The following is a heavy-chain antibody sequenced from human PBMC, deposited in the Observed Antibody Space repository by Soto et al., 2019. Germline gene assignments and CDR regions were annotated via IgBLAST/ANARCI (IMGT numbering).Heavy chain of an antibody. CDR3: ARDLLEYCSGGSCYSVEYWFDP. V-gene: IGHV1-69*13. CDR1: GGTFSSYA. J-gene: IGHJ5*02. D-gene: IGHD2-15*01. CDR2: IIPIFGTA. Sequence: SVKVSCKASGGTFSSYAISWVRQAPGQGLEWMGGIIPIFGTANYAQKFQGRVTITADESTSTAYMELSSLRSEDTAVYYCARDLLEYCSGGSCYSVEYWFDPWGQGTLVTVSS.